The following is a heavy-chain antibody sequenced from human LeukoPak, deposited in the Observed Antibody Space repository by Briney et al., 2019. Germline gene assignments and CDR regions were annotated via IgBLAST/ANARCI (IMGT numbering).Heavy chain of an antibody. D-gene: IGHD3-10*01. CDR2: ISCDGRKK. J-gene: IGHJ6*02. Sequence: GGSLRLSCAASGFTLSSYAMHWGRQAPGKGVEGGAVISCDGRKKYYADSVKGGFTISRDNSKNTLYLQMNSLRAEDTAVYYCARDVLWFGTRMDVWGQGTTVTVSS. CDR3: ARDVLWFGTRMDV. V-gene: IGHV3-30*04. CDR1: GFTLSSYA.